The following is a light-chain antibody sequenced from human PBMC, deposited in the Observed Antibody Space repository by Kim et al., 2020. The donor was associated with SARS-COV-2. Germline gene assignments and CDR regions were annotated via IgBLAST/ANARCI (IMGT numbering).Light chain of an antibody. V-gene: IGKV1-8*01. CDR2: AAS. J-gene: IGKJ2*03. CDR1: QGISSY. CDR3: QQYYSYPDMYS. Sequence: STGDRVTITCRASQGISSYLAWYQQKPGKAPKLLIYAASTLQSGVPSRFSGSGSGTDFTLTISCLQSEDFATYYCQQYYSYPDMYSFGQGTKLEI.